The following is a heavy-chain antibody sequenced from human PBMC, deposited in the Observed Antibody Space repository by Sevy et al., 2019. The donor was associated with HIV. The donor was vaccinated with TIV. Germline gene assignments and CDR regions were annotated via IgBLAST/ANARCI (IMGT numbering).Heavy chain of an antibody. J-gene: IGHJ4*02. CDR2: ISGSGGST. CDR1: GFTFSSYA. V-gene: IGHV3-23*01. Sequence: GGSLRLSCAASGFTFSSYAMSWVRQAPGKGLEWVSAISGSGGSTYYADSVKGRFTISRDNSKNTLYLQMNSLRAKDTAVYYCAKPLVVTTTRESDYWGQGTLVTVSS. CDR3: AKPLVVTTTRESDY. D-gene: IGHD2-21*02.